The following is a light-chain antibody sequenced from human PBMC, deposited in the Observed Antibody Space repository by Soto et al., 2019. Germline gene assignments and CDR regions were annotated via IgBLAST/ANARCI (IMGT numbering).Light chain of an antibody. Sequence: EIVLTQSPVTLSLSPGERATLSCRASQKISHNFLAWFQQKPGLAPRLLISGASTRASYIPDRFGGSGSGTDFALTISRLEPEDFAVYFCQQYGRSPFTFGQGTKLQIK. CDR2: GAS. CDR3: QQYGRSPFT. V-gene: IGKV3-20*01. J-gene: IGKJ2*01. CDR1: QKISHNF.